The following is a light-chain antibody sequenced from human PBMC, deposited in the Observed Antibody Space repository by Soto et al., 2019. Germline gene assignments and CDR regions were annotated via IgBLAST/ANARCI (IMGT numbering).Light chain of an antibody. CDR2: DTN. V-gene: IGLV7-46*01. J-gene: IGLJ3*02. Sequence: QTVVTQEHSLTVSPGGTVTLTCGSSTGAVTTDHFPYWFQQKPGQAPRTLIYDTNNKYSWTPARFSGSLLGDKAALTLSGAQPEDEADYYCLLTYSGARVFGGGTKLTVL. CDR3: LLTYSGARV. CDR1: TGAVTTDHF.